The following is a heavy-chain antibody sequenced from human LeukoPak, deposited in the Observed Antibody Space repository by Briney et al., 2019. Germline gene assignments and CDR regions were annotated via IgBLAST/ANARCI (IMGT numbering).Heavy chain of an antibody. CDR3: AKGGRIVGASTTLDY. J-gene: IGHJ4*02. CDR2: ISDSGGST. Sequence: GGSLRLSCAASGFTFSSYAVSWVRQAPGKGLEWVSAISDSGGSTYYADSVKGRFTISRDNSENTLYLQMNSLRAEDTAVYFCAKGGRIVGASTTLDYWGQGTLATVSS. V-gene: IGHV3-23*01. D-gene: IGHD1-26*01. CDR1: GFTFSSYA.